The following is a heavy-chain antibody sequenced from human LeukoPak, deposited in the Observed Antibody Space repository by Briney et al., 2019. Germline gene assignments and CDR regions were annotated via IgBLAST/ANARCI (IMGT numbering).Heavy chain of an antibody. CDR2: ISASGAGT. D-gene: IGHD3-10*01. J-gene: IGHJ4*02. CDR3: AREGVRGSGSYYNVKDY. CDR1: GFTFSSYA. Sequence: GGSLRLSCSVSGFTFSSYAVSWVRQAPGKGREWVSSISASGAGTYYADSLKGRFTISRDNSKNTLYLQMNSLRAEDTAVYYCAREGVRGSGSYYNVKDYWGQGSLVTVSS. V-gene: IGHV3-23*01.